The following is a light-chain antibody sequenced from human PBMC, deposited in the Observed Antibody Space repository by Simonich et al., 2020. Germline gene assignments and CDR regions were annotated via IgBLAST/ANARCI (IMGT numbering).Light chain of an antibody. Sequence: QSALTQPPSASWSPGQSVTISCPGTSSDVGGYNYVSWYQQHPGKAPKLMIYDVSNRPSGVSNRFSGSKSGNTASLTISGLQAEDEADYYCSSYTSSSTYVVFGGGTKLTVL. CDR1: SSDVGGYNY. J-gene: IGLJ2*01. CDR2: DVS. V-gene: IGLV2-14*01. CDR3: SSYTSSSTYVV.